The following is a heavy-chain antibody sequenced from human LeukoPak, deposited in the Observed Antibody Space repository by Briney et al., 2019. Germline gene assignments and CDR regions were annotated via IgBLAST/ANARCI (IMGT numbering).Heavy chain of an antibody. CDR2: VLYDGRSY. CDR3: ATEGRVGIVGGTSRDFEY. CDR1: GFTLSSYN. D-gene: IGHD3-22*01. V-gene: IGHV3-30*04. Sequence: GKSLRLSCAASGFTLSSYNMHWVRQAPGKGPEWVADVLYDGRSYYNTDAVKGRFTISRDNSKNTLYLQMNSLRPEDTAVYYCATEGRVGIVGGTSRDFEYWGQGTVVTVSS. J-gene: IGHJ4*02.